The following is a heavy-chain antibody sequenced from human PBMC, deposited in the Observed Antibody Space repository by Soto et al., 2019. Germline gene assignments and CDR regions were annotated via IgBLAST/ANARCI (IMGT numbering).Heavy chain of an antibody. J-gene: IGHJ4*02. CDR2: ISDTGSSH. CDR3: AKDRGGDCPDNSCYCGADY. V-gene: IGHV3-30*18. D-gene: IGHD2-2*01. Sequence: LRLSCVGSGFTFSSYGMHWVRQAPGKGLECVAVISDTGSSHYYAASVEGRFTISRENSKNTLSLHMDRLRVEDTAVYYCAKDRGGDCPDNSCYCGADYWGQGTPVTISS. CDR1: GFTFSSYG.